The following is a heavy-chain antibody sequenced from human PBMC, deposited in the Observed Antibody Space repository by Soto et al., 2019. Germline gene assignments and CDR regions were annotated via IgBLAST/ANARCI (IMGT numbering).Heavy chain of an antibody. D-gene: IGHD3-3*01. CDR1: GYTFTSYY. V-gene: IGHV1-46*01. CDR2: INPSGGST. Sequence: ASVKVSCKASGYTFTSYYMHWVRQAPGQGLEWMGIINPSGGSTSYAQKFQGRVTMTRDTSTSTVYMGLSSLRSEDTAVYYCARAGTYYDFWSGYSHPFDSWGQGTLVTVSS. CDR3: ARAGTYYDFWSGYSHPFDS. J-gene: IGHJ4*02.